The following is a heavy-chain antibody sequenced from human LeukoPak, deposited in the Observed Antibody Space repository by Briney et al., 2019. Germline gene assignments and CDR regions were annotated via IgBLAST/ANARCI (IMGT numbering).Heavy chain of an antibody. CDR2: ISNDGNKK. Sequence: GGSLRLSCAASGFPFSTYAMHWVRQAPGKGLEWVALISNDGNKKYYADSVKGRFTVSRDNSKNTLFLQMNSLRAEDTAVYYCARDPFHLLILFDHWGQGTLVTVSS. V-gene: IGHV3-30-3*01. J-gene: IGHJ4*02. D-gene: IGHD2/OR15-2a*01. CDR3: ARDPFHLLILFDH. CDR1: GFPFSTYA.